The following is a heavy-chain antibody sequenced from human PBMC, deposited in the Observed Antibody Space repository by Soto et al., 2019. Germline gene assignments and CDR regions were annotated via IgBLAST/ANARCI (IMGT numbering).Heavy chain of an antibody. V-gene: IGHV1-69*02. J-gene: IGHJ6*02. CDR3: ARTIVVVPAAYYYYYGMDV. CDR2: IIPILGIA. CDR1: GGTFSSYT. D-gene: IGHD2-2*01. Sequence: QVQLVQSGAEVKKPGSSVKVSCKASGGTFSSYTISWVRQAPGQGLEWMGRIIPILGIANYAQKFQGRVTITADKSTSTAYMELSSLRSEDTAVYYCARTIVVVPAAYYYYYGMDVWGQGTTVTVSS.